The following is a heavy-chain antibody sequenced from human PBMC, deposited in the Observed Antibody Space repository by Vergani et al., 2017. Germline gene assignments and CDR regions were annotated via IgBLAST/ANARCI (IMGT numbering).Heavy chain of an antibody. J-gene: IGHJ6*02. CDR2: IIPIFGTA. D-gene: IGHD3-9*01. CDR1: GGTFSSYA. V-gene: IGHV1-69*01. Sequence: QVQLVQSGAEVKKPGSSVKVSCKASGGTFSSYAISWVRQAPGQGLEWMGGIIPIFGTANYAQKFQGRVTITAVESTSTAYMELSSLRSEDTAVYYCARTSHLEVTGYYPEDYYYGMDVWGQGTTVTVSS. CDR3: ARTSHLEVTGYYPEDYYYGMDV.